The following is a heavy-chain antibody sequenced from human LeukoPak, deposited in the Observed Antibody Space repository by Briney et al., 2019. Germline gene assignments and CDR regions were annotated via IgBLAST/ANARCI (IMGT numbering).Heavy chain of an antibody. J-gene: IGHJ4*02. CDR1: VYAFAISG. Sequence: ASVKGSSKASVYAFAISGTSSVRQAPGQGLEWMGWISAYNGNTNYAQKLQGRVTMTTDTSTSTAYMELRSLISNDTAVYYRASPSVAATGTGAIFVYWGPGTLVTVSS. CDR2: ISAYNGNT. V-gene: IGHV1-18*01. D-gene: IGHD6-13*01. CDR3: ASPSVAATGTGAIFVY.